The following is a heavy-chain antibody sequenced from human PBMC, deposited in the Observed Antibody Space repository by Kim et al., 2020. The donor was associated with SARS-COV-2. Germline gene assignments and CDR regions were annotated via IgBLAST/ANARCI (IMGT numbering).Heavy chain of an antibody. D-gene: IGHD5-12*01. CDR1: GFTFINYG. CDR3: AKDAVGWIRWGFFHS. CDR2: ISNDGSNK. Sequence: GGSLRLSCRASGFTFINYGMHWVRQAPGKGLEWVAVISNDGSNKYYAVSLKGRFTIFRDNSKNTLYLQMNSLRAEDTALYYCAKDAVGWIRWGFFHSWGQGTLVTVSS. J-gene: IGHJ4*02. V-gene: IGHV3-30*18.